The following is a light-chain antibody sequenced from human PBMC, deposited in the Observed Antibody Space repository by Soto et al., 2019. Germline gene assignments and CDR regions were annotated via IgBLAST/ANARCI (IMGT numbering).Light chain of an antibody. CDR1: SSDVGGYNY. Sequence: QSALTQPASVSGSPGQSITIFCTGTSSDVGGYNYVSWYQQRPGKPPKLMIYDVTNRPSGVSNRFSGSKSGSTASLTISGLQAADEGDYYCSSYTNRNPVVFGGGTKLTVL. CDR2: DVT. CDR3: SSYTNRNPVV. J-gene: IGLJ3*02. V-gene: IGLV2-14*03.